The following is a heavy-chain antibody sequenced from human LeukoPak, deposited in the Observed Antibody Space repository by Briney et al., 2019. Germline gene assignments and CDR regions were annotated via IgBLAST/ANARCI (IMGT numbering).Heavy chain of an antibody. D-gene: IGHD3-10*01. CDR3: ARDRPNYYGSGSYSYYFDY. CDR2: IKQDGSEK. V-gene: IGHV3-7*01. CDR1: GFTFRNYW. Sequence: PGGSLRLSCATSGFTFRNYWMSWVRQAPGKGLEWVANIKQDGSEKYYADSVKGRFTLSRDNSKNTLYLQMNSLRAEDTAVYYCARDRPNYYGSGSYSYYFDYWGQGTLVTVSS. J-gene: IGHJ4*02.